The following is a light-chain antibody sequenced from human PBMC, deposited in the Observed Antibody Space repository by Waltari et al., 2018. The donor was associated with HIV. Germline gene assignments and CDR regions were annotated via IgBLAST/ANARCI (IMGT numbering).Light chain of an antibody. Sequence: QSLLAQPRSLAGTPGQAVNITCSGSTSNVRHNYVHWYQQFTGVAPKLLIYRNNQRPSGVPDRFSGSKSGTSASLAISGLRTEDEAEYYCAVWDDRLSGRLFGGGTKVTVL. CDR1: TSNVRHNY. J-gene: IGLJ2*01. CDR2: RNN. V-gene: IGLV1-47*01. CDR3: AVWDDRLSGRL.